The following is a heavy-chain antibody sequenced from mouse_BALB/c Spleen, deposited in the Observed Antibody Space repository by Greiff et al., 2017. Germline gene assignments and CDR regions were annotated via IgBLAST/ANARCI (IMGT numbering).Heavy chain of an antibody. Sequence: DVQLQESGPGLVKPSQSLSLTCTVTGYSITSDYAWNWIRQFPGNKLEWMGYISYSGSTSYNPSLKSRISITRDTSKNQFFLQLNSVTTEDTATYYCAIYGYFDYWGQGTTLTVSS. CDR3: AIYGYFDY. CDR2: ISYSGST. J-gene: IGHJ2*01. V-gene: IGHV3-2*02. D-gene: IGHD1-1*01. CDR1: GYSITSDYA.